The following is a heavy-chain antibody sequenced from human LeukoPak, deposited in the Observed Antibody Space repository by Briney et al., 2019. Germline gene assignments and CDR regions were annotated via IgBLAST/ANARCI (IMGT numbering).Heavy chain of an antibody. V-gene: IGHV3-30*03. CDR3: ARVWSGSYFDY. CDR1: GFTFSSYG. D-gene: IGHD1-26*01. Sequence: GGSLRLSCAASGFTFSSYGMHWVRQAPGKGLEWVAVISYDGSNKYYADSVKGRFTISRDNAKNTLYLQMNSLRAEDTAVYYCARVWSGSYFDYWGQGTLVTVSS. J-gene: IGHJ4*02. CDR2: ISYDGSNK.